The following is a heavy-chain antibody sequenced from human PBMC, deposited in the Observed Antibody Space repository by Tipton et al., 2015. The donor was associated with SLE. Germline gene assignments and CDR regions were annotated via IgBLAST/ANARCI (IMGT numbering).Heavy chain of an antibody. CDR2: IYYSGST. CDR1: GGSISSRSYY. Sequence: TLSLTCTVSGGSISSRSYYWAWIRQPPGKGLEWIGSIYYSGSTNYNPSLRSRVTISIDTSKNQLSLELSSVTAGDTAVYYCARLGGGYSVDSWGQGTLVTVSS. D-gene: IGHD5-12*01. J-gene: IGHJ4*02. V-gene: IGHV4-39*07. CDR3: ARLGGGYSVDS.